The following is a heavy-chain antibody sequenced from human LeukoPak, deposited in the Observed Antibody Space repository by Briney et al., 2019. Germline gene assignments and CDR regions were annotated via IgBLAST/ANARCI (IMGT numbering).Heavy chain of an antibody. Sequence: GGSLRLSCAASGFTFSSYSMNWVRQAPGKGLEWVSYISSSSSTIYYADSVKGRFTISRDNAKNSLYLQMNSLRAEDTAVYYCAKGDSYFSHDYWGQGTLVTVSS. CDR2: ISSSSSTI. D-gene: IGHD5-18*01. CDR1: GFTFSSYS. V-gene: IGHV3-48*01. J-gene: IGHJ4*02. CDR3: AKGDSYFSHDY.